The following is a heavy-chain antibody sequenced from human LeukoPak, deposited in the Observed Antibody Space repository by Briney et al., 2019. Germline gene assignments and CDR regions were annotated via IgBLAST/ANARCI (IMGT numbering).Heavy chain of an antibody. J-gene: IGHJ2*01. D-gene: IGHD3-22*01. CDR2: IKQDGSEK. CDR1: GFTFSSYW. V-gene: IGHV3-7*01. CDR3: AREASKFDSSGNWGDWSFDL. Sequence: GGSLRLSCAASGFTFSSYWMSWVRQAPGKGLEWVANIKQDGSEKYYVDSVKGRFTISRDNAKNSLYLQMNSLRAEDTAVYYCAREASKFDSSGNWGDWSFDLWGRGTLVTVSS.